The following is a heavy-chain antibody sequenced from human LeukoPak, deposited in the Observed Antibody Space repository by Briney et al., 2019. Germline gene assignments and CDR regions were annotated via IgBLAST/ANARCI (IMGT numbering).Heavy chain of an antibody. CDR1: GGTFSSYA. CDR3: ARALFTVQGHMSGDAFDI. CDR2: MIPVFGTA. V-gene: IGHV1-69*05. Sequence: SVKVSCKASGGTFSSYAISWVGQAPGQGLEWMGGMIPVFGTANYAQKLQGRVKMNREKSTRRVYMEVRRERAEGRGGYNCARALFTVQGHMSGDAFDIWGQGTMVTVSS. D-gene: IGHD2-21*01. J-gene: IGHJ3*02.